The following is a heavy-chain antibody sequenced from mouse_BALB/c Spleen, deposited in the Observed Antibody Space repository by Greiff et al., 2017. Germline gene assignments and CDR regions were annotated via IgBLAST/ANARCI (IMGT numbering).Heavy chain of an antibody. J-gene: IGHJ4*01. Sequence: EVMLVESGGGLVKPGGSLKLSCAASGFTFSSYAMSWVRQSPEKRLEWVAEISSGGSYTYYPDTVTGRFTISRDNAKNTLYLEMSSLRSEDTAMYYCARDAGLQTGAMDYWGQGTSVTVSS. D-gene: IGHD2-4*01. CDR1: GFTFSSYA. CDR3: ARDAGLQTGAMDY. CDR2: ISSGGSYT. V-gene: IGHV5-9-4*01.